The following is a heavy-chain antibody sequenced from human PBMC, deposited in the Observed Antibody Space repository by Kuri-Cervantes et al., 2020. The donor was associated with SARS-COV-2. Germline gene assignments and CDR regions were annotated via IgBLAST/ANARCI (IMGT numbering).Heavy chain of an antibody. J-gene: IGHJ6*02. CDR1: GFTFSSYA. V-gene: IGHV3-23*01. D-gene: IGHD2-21*01. CDR3: ARAYCGGDCYFDYYYYGMDV. Sequence: SLKISCAASGFTFSSYAMSWVRQAPGKGLEWVPAISGSGGSTYYADSVKGRFTISRDNSKNTLYLQMNSLRAEDTAVYYCARAYCGGDCYFDYYYYGMDVWGQGTTVTVSS. CDR2: ISGSGGST.